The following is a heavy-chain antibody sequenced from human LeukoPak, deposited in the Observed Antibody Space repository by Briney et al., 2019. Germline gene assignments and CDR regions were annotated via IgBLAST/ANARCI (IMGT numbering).Heavy chain of an antibody. CDR2: IYSGGST. J-gene: IGHJ3*02. V-gene: IGHV3-66*01. D-gene: IGHD3-16*01. Sequence: HPGGSLRLSCAASGFTVSSNYMSWVRQAPGKGLEWVSVIYSGGSTYYADSVKGRFTISRDNSMNTLYLQMNSLRAEDTAVYYCARWGRDLDAFDIWGQGTMVTVSS. CDR3: ARWGRDLDAFDI. CDR1: GFTVSSNY.